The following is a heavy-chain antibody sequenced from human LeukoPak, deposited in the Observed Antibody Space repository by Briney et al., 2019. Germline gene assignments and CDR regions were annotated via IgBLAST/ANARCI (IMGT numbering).Heavy chain of an antibody. V-gene: IGHV4-34*01. Sequence: PSETLSLTCAVYGGSFSGYYWSWIRQPPGKGLEWIGEINHSGSTNYNPSLKSRVTISVDTSKNQFSLKLSSVTAADTAVYYCARHGAVTMVRGVPVWYFDLWGRGTLVTVSS. CDR1: GGSFSGYY. J-gene: IGHJ2*01. CDR2: INHSGST. D-gene: IGHD3-10*01. CDR3: ARHGAVTMVRGVPVWYFDL.